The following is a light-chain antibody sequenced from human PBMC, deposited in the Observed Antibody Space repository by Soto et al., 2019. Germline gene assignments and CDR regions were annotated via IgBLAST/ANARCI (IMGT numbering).Light chain of an antibody. CDR3: QQYINGWT. J-gene: IGKJ1*01. V-gene: IGKV3-15*01. Sequence: EIVLTQSPDTLSLSPGERATLSCRASQSVSSNLAWYQQKPGQAPRLLIYGASTRATGIPARFSGSASETEFTLTISSLQPDDFATYYCQQYINGWTFGQGTKVDIK. CDR2: GAS. CDR1: QSVSSN.